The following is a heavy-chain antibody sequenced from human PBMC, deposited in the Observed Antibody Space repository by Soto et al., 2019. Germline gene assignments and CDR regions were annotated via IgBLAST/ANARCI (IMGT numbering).Heavy chain of an antibody. D-gene: IGHD6-19*01. CDR2: IIPIFGKV. J-gene: IGHJ6*02. Sequence: QVQLLQSGAEVKKPGSSVRVSCEASGGTFRTYAISWVRQAPGQGLEWMGEIIPIFGKVNYAQKFQGRVTITADESTTTVYMDLRSPTSEDTAVYYCAKGAVAGTPTSYYYDGMDVWGQGTTVTVS. CDR3: AKGAVAGTPTSYYYDGMDV. V-gene: IGHV1-69*12. CDR1: GGTFRTYA.